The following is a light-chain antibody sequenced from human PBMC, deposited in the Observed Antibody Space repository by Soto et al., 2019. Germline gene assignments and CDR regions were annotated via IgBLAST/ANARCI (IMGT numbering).Light chain of an antibody. CDR2: EVS. CDR1: SSDIGAYNY. V-gene: IGLV2-14*01. CDR3: SSYTTSRSYV. Sequence: QSALTQPASVSGSPGQSITISCTGTSSDIGAYNYVSWYQQHPGKAPKLLISEVSHRPSGVSNRFSGSKSGNTASLTISGLFAEDEADYYCSSYTTSRSYVFGTATKLTVL. J-gene: IGLJ1*01.